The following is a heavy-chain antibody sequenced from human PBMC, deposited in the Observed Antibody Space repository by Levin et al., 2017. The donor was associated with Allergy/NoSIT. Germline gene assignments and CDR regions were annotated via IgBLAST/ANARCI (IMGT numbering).Heavy chain of an antibody. V-gene: IGHV3-11*03. CDR3: ARPDGYCSGGSCSYDY. Sequence: SCAASGFTFSDYYMSWIRQAPGKGLEWVSYISSSSSYTNYADSVKGRFTISRDNAKNSLYLQMNSLRAEDTAVYYCARPDGYCSGGSCSYDYWGQGTLVTVSS. J-gene: IGHJ4*02. D-gene: IGHD2-15*01. CDR2: ISSSSSYT. CDR1: GFTFSDYY.